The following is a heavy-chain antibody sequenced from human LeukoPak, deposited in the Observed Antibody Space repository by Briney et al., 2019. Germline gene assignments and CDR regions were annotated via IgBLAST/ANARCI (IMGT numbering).Heavy chain of an antibody. V-gene: IGHV4-59*08. CDR2: IYYSGST. J-gene: IGHJ6*02. CDR3: ASTLYYYYGIDV. CDR1: GGSISRYY. Sequence: SETLSLTCTVSGGSISRYYWSWIRQPPGKGLEWIGYIYYSGSTNYNPSLKSRVTISVDTSKNQFSLKLSSVTAADTAVYYCASTLYYYYGIDVWGQGTTVTVSS.